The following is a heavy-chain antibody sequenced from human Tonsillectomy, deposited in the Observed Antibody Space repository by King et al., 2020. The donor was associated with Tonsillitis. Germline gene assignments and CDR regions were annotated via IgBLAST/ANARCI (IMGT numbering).Heavy chain of an antibody. J-gene: IGHJ6*02. CDR2: ISSDGSSI. CDR3: ARAKAPISYYDSSAPYHYYGLDV. Sequence: VQLVESGGGLVQPGGSLRLSCAASGFTFSSYWVHWVRQAPGKGLVWVSRISSDGSSITYVDSVKGRFTISRDNAKSTVYLQMSSLRAEDTAVYYCARAKAPISYYDSSAPYHYYGLDVWGRGTTVTVSS. CDR1: GFTFSSYW. D-gene: IGHD3-22*01. V-gene: IGHV3-74*01.